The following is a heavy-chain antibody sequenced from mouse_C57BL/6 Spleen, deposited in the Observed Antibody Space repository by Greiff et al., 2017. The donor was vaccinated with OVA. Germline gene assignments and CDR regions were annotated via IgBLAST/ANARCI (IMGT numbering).Heavy chain of an antibody. CDR2: IDPSDSET. CDR1: GYTFTSYW. D-gene: IGHD2-10*01. V-gene: IGHV1-52*01. J-gene: IGHJ4*01. CDR3: ARAYQAMDY. Sequence: QVQLKQPGAELVRPGSSVKLSCKASGYTFTSYWMHWVKQRPIQGLEWIGNIDPSDSETHYNQKFKDKATLTVDKSSSTAYMQLSSLTSEDSAVYYCARAYQAMDYWGQGTSVTVSS.